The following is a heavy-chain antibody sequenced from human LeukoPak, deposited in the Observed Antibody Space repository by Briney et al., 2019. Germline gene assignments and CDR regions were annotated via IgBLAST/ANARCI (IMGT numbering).Heavy chain of an antibody. Sequence: HAGGSLRLSCAASGFTFSNYWMAWVRQAPGKGLEWVANIKEDGSEKNYVDSVKGRLTISRDNTKNSLYLQMNSLRAEDTAVFYCARDQYDTWSRRGNFDSWGQGTLVIVSS. V-gene: IGHV3-7*03. J-gene: IGHJ4*02. D-gene: IGHD3-3*01. CDR3: ARDQYDTWSRRGNFDS. CDR2: IKEDGSEK. CDR1: GFTFSNYW.